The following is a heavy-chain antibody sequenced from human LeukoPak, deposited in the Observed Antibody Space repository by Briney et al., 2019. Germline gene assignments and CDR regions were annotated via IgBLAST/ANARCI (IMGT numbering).Heavy chain of an antibody. D-gene: IGHD3-22*01. CDR3: ATETKDSSAYYYFDY. CDR1: GSTFSDHY. CDR2: IRNRARGYTT. V-gene: IGHV3-72*01. Sequence: GGSLRLSCVVSGSTFSDHYMDWVRQAPGEGLEWVARIRNRARGYTTDCAASAKGRFTISRDDSEGSLYLQMNSLQTEDTAVYYCATETKDSSAYYYFDYWGQGALVTVSS. J-gene: IGHJ4*02.